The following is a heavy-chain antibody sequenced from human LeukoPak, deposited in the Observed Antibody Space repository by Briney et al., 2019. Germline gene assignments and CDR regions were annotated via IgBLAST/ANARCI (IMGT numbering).Heavy chain of an antibody. CDR3: ARGGAARLHFQN. Sequence: PSETLSLTCTVSGASISNFYWSWIRQPPGKGLEWIGYIHNSGSTNYNPSLKSRVAISVDTSKNQFSLNLNSVTAADTAVYYCARGGAARLHFQNWGQGTLVTVSS. CDR1: GASISNFY. J-gene: IGHJ1*01. V-gene: IGHV4-59*01. D-gene: IGHD6-6*01. CDR2: IHNSGST.